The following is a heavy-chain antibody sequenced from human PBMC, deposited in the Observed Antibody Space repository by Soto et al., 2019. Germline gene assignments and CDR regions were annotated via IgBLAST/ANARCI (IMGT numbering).Heavy chain of an antibody. CDR1: GFTFSSYA. V-gene: IGHV3-30-3*01. CDR2: ISYDGSNK. Sequence: QVQLVESGGGVVQPGRSLRLSCAASGFTFSSYAMHWVRQAPGKGLEWVAVISYDGSNKYYADSVKGRFTISRDNSKKTLYLQMNSLRAEDTAGYYCARRGIRGSGGYDCGMEVGGQGTTVTVSS. J-gene: IGHJ6*02. D-gene: IGHD3-10*01. CDR3: ARRGIRGSGGYDCGMEV.